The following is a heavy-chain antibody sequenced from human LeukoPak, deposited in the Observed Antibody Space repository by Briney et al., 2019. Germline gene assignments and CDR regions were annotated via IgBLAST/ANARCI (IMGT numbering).Heavy chain of an antibody. D-gene: IGHD3-22*01. Sequence: GGSLRLSCAASGFTFSSYWMHWVRQAPGKGLVWVSCINTDGSSTSYADSVKGRFTISRDSAKNTLYLQMNSLRAEDTAVYHCARDYYDSSGYYYFDYWGQGTLVTVSS. V-gene: IGHV3-74*01. CDR3: ARDYYDSSGYYYFDY. CDR2: INTDGSST. J-gene: IGHJ4*02. CDR1: GFTFSSYW.